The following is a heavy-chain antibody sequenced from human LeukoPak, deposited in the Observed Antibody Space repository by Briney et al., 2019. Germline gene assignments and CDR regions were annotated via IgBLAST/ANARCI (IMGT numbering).Heavy chain of an antibody. J-gene: IGHJ3*02. Sequence: WETPSLTCTVSGGSINAYYWSWIRQPPGKGLEWIAYVRDNGENNYNPSLKSRVAISVDTANNQISLRLNFVTAADTAIYYCARQPANTAAFDIWGLGTMVSVCS. CDR1: GGSINAYY. CDR2: VRDNGEN. CDR3: ARQPANTAAFDI. D-gene: IGHD5-18*01. V-gene: IGHV4-59*08.